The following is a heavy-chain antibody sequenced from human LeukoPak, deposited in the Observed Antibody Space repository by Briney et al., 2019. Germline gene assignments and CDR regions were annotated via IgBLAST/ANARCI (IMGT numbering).Heavy chain of an antibody. Sequence: ASVKVSCKASGYTFTSYGISWVRQAPGQGLEWMGWISAYNGNTNYAQKLQGRVTMTTDTSTSTAYMELRSLRSDDTAVYYCARDRIGYSYGSGSYYFDYWGQGTLVTVSS. V-gene: IGHV1-18*01. CDR2: ISAYNGNT. D-gene: IGHD3-10*01. J-gene: IGHJ4*02. CDR3: ARDRIGYSYGSGSYYFDY. CDR1: GYTFTSYG.